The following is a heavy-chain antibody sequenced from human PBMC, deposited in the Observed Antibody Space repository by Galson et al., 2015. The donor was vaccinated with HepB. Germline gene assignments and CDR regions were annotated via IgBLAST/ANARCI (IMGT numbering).Heavy chain of an antibody. D-gene: IGHD6-25*01. J-gene: IGHJ4*02. CDR1: GFTFGDYA. CDR2: IRSKAFGGTP. CDR3: TRHGPSSNGWDYYDY. V-gene: IGHV3-49*04. Sequence: SLRLSCAGSGFTFGDYAVDWVRQAPGQGLEWLGFIRSKAFGGTPEIAASVQGRFTFSRDDSKSIAYLQMNSLKAEDTAVYFCTRHGPSSNGWDYYDYWGQGTLVTVSS.